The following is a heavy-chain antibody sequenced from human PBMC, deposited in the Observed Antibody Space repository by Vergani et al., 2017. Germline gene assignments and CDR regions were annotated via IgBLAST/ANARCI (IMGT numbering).Heavy chain of an antibody. Sequence: VQLLESGGGLVQPGGSLRLSCAASGFTFSSYAISWVRQAPGKGLEWVSAISGSGGSTYDADSVKGRFTISRDNSKNTLYLQMNSLRAEDTAVYYCAKDSRGGIRGYGMDVWGQGTTVTVSS. J-gene: IGHJ6*02. V-gene: IGHV3-23*01. D-gene: IGHD2-15*01. CDR3: AKDSRGGIRGYGMDV. CDR2: ISGSGGST. CDR1: GFTFSSYA.